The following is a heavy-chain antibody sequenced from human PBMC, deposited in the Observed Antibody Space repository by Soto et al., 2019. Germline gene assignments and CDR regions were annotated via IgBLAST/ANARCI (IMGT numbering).Heavy chain of an antibody. CDR1: GFTFRSYV. V-gene: IGHV3-33*05. CDR3: ARWGTTAGLDV. CDR2: TSYDGSNK. J-gene: IGHJ1*01. Sequence: QVHLVESGGGVVQPGTSLRLSCVGSGFTFRSYVIHWVRQAPGKGLEWVALTSYDGSNKDYGDSVKGRFTISRDNSRNTVDLQMDSLRREDTALYYCARWGTTAGLDVWGQGTLVSVSS. D-gene: IGHD3-16*01.